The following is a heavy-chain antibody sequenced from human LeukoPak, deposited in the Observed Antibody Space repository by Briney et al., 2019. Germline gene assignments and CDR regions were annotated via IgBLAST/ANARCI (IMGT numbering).Heavy chain of an antibody. V-gene: IGHV4-39*01. Sequence: PSETLSLTCTVSGGSSSSYYWGWIRQPPGKGLEWIGSIYYSGSTYYNPSLKSRVTISVDTSKNQFSLKLSSVTAADTAVYYCASPIVGATTQYFDYWGQGTLVTVSS. CDR3: ASPIVGATTQYFDY. D-gene: IGHD1-26*01. CDR2: IYYSGST. CDR1: GGSSSSYY. J-gene: IGHJ4*02.